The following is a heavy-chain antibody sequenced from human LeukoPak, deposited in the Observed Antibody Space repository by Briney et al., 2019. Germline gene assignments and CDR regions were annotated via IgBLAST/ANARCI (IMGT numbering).Heavy chain of an antibody. J-gene: IGHJ5*02. CDR2: INPNSGGT. Sequence: ASVKVSCKASGYTFTGYYMHWVRQAPGQGLEWMGWINPNSGGTNYAQKFQGRVTMTRDTSIYTAYMELSRLRSDDTAVFYCAGGDCSTTNCQWVNWFDPWGQGTLVTVSS. D-gene: IGHD2-2*01. V-gene: IGHV1-2*02. CDR1: GYTFTGYY. CDR3: AGGDCSTTNCQWVNWFDP.